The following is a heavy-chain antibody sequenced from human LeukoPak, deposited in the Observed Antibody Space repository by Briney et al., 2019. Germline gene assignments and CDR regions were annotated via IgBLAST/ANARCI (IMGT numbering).Heavy chain of an antibody. J-gene: IGHJ4*02. Sequence: SETLSLTCAVYGESFSGYYWSWIRQPPGKGLEWIGEINHNGSTNYNPSLKSRVTISVDTSKNQFSLKLSSVTAADTAVYYCARGVARTYYSDTSGYAAADYWGQGTLVTVSS. CDR1: GESFSGYY. CDR2: INHNGST. CDR3: ARGVARTYYSDTSGYAAADY. D-gene: IGHD3-22*01. V-gene: IGHV4-34*01.